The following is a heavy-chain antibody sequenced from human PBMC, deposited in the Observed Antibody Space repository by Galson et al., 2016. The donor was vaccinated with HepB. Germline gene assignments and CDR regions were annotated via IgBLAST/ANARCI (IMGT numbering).Heavy chain of an antibody. V-gene: IGHV3-21*01. CDR2: INSGSSSI. CDR1: GFTFSTYS. D-gene: IGHD6-6*01. Sequence: SLRLSCAASGFTFSTYSMNWVRQAPGKGLEWASSINSGSSSIYYADSVKGRFTISRDNAKNSLSLQMNSRRAEDTAVYYCARGRPASGSTSSCMDVWGQGTTVTVSS. J-gene: IGHJ6*02. CDR3: ARGRPASGSTSSCMDV.